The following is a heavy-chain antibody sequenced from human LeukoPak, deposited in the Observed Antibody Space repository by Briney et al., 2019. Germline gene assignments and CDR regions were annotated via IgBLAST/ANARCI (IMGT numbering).Heavy chain of an antibody. CDR1: GYTFTGYY. V-gene: IGHV1-2*02. Sequence: ASVKVSCKASGYTFTGYYMHWVRQAPGQGLEWMGWINPNSGGTSYAQKFQGRVTMTRDTSISTAYMELSRLRSDDTAVYYCARDRAAADGFDYWGQGTLVTVSS. CDR2: INPNSGGT. D-gene: IGHD6-13*01. CDR3: ARDRAAADGFDY. J-gene: IGHJ4*02.